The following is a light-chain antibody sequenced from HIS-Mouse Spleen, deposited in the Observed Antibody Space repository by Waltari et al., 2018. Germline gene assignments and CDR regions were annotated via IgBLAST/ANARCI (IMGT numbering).Light chain of an antibody. J-gene: IGLJ3*02. Sequence: SYVLTQPPSVSVAPGQTARITCGGNNIGSKSVHWYQQKPGQAPVLVVYDDSDRPSGIPVRFSGANPGNTATVTISRVEAGDEADYYCQVWDSSSDHRVFGGGTKLTVL. CDR2: DDS. V-gene: IGLV3-21*02. CDR1: NIGSKS. CDR3: QVWDSSSDHRV.